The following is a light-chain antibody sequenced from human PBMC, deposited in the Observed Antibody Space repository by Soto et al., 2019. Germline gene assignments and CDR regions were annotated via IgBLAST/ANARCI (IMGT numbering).Light chain of an antibody. V-gene: IGKV3-20*01. J-gene: IGKJ3*01. CDR1: QSVSSSY. CDR3: EQYGSSPFT. Sequence: EIVLTQSPGTLSLSPGERATLSCRASQSVSSSYLAWYQQKPGQAPRLLIYGASSRATGIPDRFSGSGSGQDFALTISRLEPEDCAVYYCEQYGSSPFTFGPGTKVDIK. CDR2: GAS.